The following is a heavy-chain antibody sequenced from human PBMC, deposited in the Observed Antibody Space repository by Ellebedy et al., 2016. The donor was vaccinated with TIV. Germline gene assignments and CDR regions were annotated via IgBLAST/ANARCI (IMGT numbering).Heavy chain of an antibody. CDR2: ISGSGET. D-gene: IGHD2-21*02. V-gene: IGHV3-23*01. J-gene: IGHJ4*02. CDR3: ARDQLRCGGDCYSLPRYYFDY. CDR1: GFAFSSNG. Sequence: GGSLRLSCAASGFAFSSNGMSWVRQAPGKGLEWVSSISGSGETDDVDSVKGRFTVSRDNSKNTLSLQMNSLRAEDTAVYYCARDQLRCGGDCYSLPRYYFDYWGQGTLVTVSS.